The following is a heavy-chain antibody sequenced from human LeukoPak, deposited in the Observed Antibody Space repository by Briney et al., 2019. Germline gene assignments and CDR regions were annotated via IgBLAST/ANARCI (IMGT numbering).Heavy chain of an antibody. CDR3: ARGAYGDYGS. CDR2: ISAGADST. CDR1: TFTFSSYA. J-gene: IGHJ5*02. V-gene: IGHV3-23*01. Sequence: PGGSLRLSCAASTFTFSSYAMSWVRQAPGKGLGRVSAISAGADSTYYADSVQGRFTISRDNSKNTLFLQMSGLRAEDTAVYFCARGAYGDYGSWGQGTLVTVSS. D-gene: IGHD4-17*01.